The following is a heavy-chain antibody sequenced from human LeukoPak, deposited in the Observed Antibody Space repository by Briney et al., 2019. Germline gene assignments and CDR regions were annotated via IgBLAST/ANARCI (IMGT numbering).Heavy chain of an antibody. CDR3: ARPTGAAMAFKN. CDR2: IYPGDSDT. V-gene: IGHV5-51*01. J-gene: IGHJ4*02. CDR1: GYTFTNYW. D-gene: IGHD7-27*01. Sequence: GESLKISCKGSGYTFTNYWIGWVRQTPGKGLGWMRIIYPGDSDTSYSPSFRGQVTISADKSITTAYLQWSSLKASDTAMYYCARPTGAAMAFKNWGQGTLVTVSS.